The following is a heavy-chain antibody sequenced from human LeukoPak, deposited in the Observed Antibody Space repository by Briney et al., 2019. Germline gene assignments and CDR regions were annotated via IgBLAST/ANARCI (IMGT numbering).Heavy chain of an antibody. CDR1: GYSFTSYW. CDR2: IYPGGSET. CDR3: ARASRDGYNQNFDH. Sequence: GESLKISCKGLGYSFTSYWDAWVRQRPGKGLEWMGIIYPGGSETRYDPSFQGQVTISADSSTSTAYLQWSRLRASDTAMYYCARASRDGYNQNFDHWGQGTLVTVSS. J-gene: IGHJ4*02. D-gene: IGHD5-24*01. V-gene: IGHV5-51*01.